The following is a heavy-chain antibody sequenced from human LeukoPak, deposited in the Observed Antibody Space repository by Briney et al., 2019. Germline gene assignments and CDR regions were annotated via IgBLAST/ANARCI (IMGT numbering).Heavy chain of an antibody. CDR2: INSDGSSR. J-gene: IGHJ4*02. Sequence: PGGSLRLSCAASGFIFNNYWMHWVRQAPGKGLVWVSRINSDGSSRNYADSVKGRFTISRDNAKNTLYLQMNSLRAEDTAVYYCARDLGRLGTFDYWGQGTLVTVSS. CDR3: ARDLGRLGTFDY. V-gene: IGHV3-74*01. CDR1: GFIFNNYW. D-gene: IGHD1-1*01.